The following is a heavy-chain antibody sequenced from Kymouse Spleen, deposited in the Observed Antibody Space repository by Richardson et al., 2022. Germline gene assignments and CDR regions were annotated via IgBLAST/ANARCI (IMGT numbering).Heavy chain of an antibody. Sequence: EVQLVESGGGLVKPGGSLRLSCAASGFTFSNAWMSWVRQAPGKGLEWVGRIKSKTDGGTTDYAAPVKGRFTISRDDSKNTLYLQMNSLKTEDTAVYYCTTSIAVPLYYYYGMDVWGQGTTVTVSS. CDR2: IKSKTDGGTT. CDR1: GFTFSNAW. CDR3: TTSIAVPLYYYYGMDV. J-gene: IGHJ6*02. V-gene: IGHV3-15*01. D-gene: IGHD6-19*01,IGHD6-6*01.